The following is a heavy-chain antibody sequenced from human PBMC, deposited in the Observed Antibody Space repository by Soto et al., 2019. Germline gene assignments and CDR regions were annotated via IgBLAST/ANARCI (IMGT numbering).Heavy chain of an antibody. CDR3: ARSTSAALFDY. V-gene: IGHV3-48*03. Sequence: SLRLSCASSVFIFSSYEINWVRQAPGKGLEWVSFITSSGNIMFYSDSVKGRFTVSRDHAKNSLYLQMTSLRAEDKAVYYCARSTSAALFDYWGHGTLVTVSS. CDR2: ITSSGNIM. D-gene: IGHD1-26*01. CDR1: VFIFSSYE. J-gene: IGHJ4*01.